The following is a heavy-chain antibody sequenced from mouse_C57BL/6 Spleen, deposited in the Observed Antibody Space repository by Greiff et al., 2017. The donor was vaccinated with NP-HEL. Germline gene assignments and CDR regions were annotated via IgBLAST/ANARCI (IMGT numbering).Heavy chain of an antibody. Sequence: QVQLQQSGPELVKPGASVKISCKASGYAFSSSWMNWVKQRPGKGLEWIGRIYPGDGDTNYNGKFKGKATLTADKSSSTAYMQLSSLTSEDSAVYFCARDGLRVGDYWGQGTTLTVSS. CDR1: GYAFSSSW. CDR3: ARDGLRVGDY. CDR2: IYPGDGDT. D-gene: IGHD2-3*01. V-gene: IGHV1-82*01. J-gene: IGHJ2*01.